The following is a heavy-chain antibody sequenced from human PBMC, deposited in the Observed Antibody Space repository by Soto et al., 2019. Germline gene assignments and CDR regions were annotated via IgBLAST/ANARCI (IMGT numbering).Heavy chain of an antibody. Sequence: EVQLVESGGFVVQPGGSLRLSCAASGFAFDYYSLHWVRQAPGKGLEWVSLISWDGHSTYYADSVKGRFIISRDNSKNPLYLQMNSLRSEHAAIYYCAKSQTRIAVPANLDYWGQGTLVTVSS. J-gene: IGHJ4*02. V-gene: IGHV3-43*01. CDR2: ISWDGHST. D-gene: IGHD6-19*01. CDR3: AKSQTRIAVPANLDY. CDR1: GFAFDYYS.